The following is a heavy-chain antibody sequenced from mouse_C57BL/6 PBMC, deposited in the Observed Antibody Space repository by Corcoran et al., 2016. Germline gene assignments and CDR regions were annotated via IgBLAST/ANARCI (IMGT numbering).Heavy chain of an antibody. V-gene: IGHV8-12*01. D-gene: IGHD4-1*01. CDR1: GFSLSTSGMG. CDR2: IYWDDDK. J-gene: IGHJ1*03. Sequence: QVTLKESDRGILQSSQTLSLTCSFSGFSLSTSGMGVSWLRQPSEKGLEWLAHIYWDDDKRYNPSLKSRLTTPKDTYRNQVFLKITSVDTADTATYYCARRENWDWYVDVWGTGTTVAVS. CDR3: ARRENWDWYVDV.